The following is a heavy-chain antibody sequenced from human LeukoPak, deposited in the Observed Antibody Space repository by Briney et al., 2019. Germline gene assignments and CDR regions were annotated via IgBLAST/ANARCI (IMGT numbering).Heavy chain of an antibody. Sequence: PGESLRLSCAASGFTFSSYWMSWVRQAPGKGLEWVANIKQDGSERYYVDSVKGRFTTSRDNPKNSLYLQMNSLRAEDTAVYYCARDRRGYSHGRAIDYWGQGTLVTVSS. CDR1: GFTFSSYW. J-gene: IGHJ4*02. CDR3: ARDRRGYSHGRAIDY. CDR2: IKQDGSER. V-gene: IGHV3-7*01. D-gene: IGHD5-18*01.